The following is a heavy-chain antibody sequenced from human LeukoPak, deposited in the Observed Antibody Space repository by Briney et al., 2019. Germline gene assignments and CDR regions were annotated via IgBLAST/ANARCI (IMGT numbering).Heavy chain of an antibody. CDR1: GFTFSSYA. CDR2: FSATDGSA. J-gene: IGHJ3*01. Sequence: GGSLRLSCAASGFTFSSYAMTWVRQAPGKGLEWVSAFSATDGSAQYAESVEGRFTISRDNSKNTLFLQMNSLGAEDTAVYYCARAKIAAAGTGAFDVWGQGTLVT. CDR3: ARAKIAAAGTGAFDV. V-gene: IGHV3-23*01. D-gene: IGHD6-13*01.